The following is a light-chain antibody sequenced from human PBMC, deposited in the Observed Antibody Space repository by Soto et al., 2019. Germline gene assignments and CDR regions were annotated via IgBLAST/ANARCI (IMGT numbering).Light chain of an antibody. J-gene: IGKJ2*01. CDR1: QGISSY. V-gene: IGKV1-8*01. CDR3: QQYYSYPRT. Sequence: AIRMTQSPSSLSASTGDRVTITCRASQGISSYLAWYQQKTGKAPKLLIYAASTLQSGVPSRFSGSGSGTDFTLTISCLQSEDFATYYCQQYYSYPRTFGQG. CDR2: AAS.